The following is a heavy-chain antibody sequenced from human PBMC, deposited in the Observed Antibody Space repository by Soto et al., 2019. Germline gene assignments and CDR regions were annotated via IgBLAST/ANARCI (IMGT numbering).Heavy chain of an antibody. CDR2: MWYDGTNK. CDR1: GFTFRIYS. CDR3: ARDATFGTKGGSFDI. Sequence: GGSLRLSCAASGFTFRIYSMHWVRQSPGKGLEWVAVMWYDGTNKYYGESVKGRFTISRDNSENTLYLQMNSLRVEDTAVYYCARDATFGTKGGSFDIWGHGTLVTVSS. V-gene: IGHV3-33*01. J-gene: IGHJ3*02. D-gene: IGHD3-16*01.